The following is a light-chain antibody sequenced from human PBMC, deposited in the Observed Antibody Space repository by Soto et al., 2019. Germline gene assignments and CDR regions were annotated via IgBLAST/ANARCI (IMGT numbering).Light chain of an antibody. CDR1: SSDVGGYNS. CDR3: ASYTSRSTLA. Sequence: QSALTQPASVSGSPGESITISCTGTSSDVGGYNSVSWHQQHPGKAPNLLIYDVSNRPSGVSNRFSGSKSGNTASLTISGLQAEHEADYYCASYTSRSTLAFGGGTKLTVL. V-gene: IGLV2-14*01. CDR2: DVS. J-gene: IGLJ2*01.